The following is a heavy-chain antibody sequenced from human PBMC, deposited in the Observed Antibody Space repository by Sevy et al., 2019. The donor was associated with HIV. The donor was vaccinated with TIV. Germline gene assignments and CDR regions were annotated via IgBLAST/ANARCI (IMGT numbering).Heavy chain of an antibody. D-gene: IGHD2-2*01. V-gene: IGHV3-7*03. J-gene: IGHJ6*02. CDR1: GFMFSNYW. CDR3: ARDCSSTSCLWGMDV. CDR2: IKRDGSEK. Sequence: GGCLRLSCVASGFMFSNYWMSWVRQAPGKGLEWVANIKRDGSEKYYVASVKGRFTISRDNAKNSLYLHMNSLRVEDTAVYYCARDCSSTSCLWGMDVWGPGTTVTVSS.